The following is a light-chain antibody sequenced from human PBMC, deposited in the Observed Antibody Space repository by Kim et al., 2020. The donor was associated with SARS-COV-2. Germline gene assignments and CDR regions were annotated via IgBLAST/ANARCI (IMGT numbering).Light chain of an antibody. CDR2: GNN. J-gene: IGLJ2*01. CDR3: QSYDSSLSGVV. CDR1: SSNIGAGYD. Sequence: QRVTSSCTGSSSNIGAGYDVHWYQQLPGTAPKLLIYGNNNRPSGVPDRFSGSKSGTSASLAITGLQAEDEADYYCQSYDSSLSGVVFGGGTKVTVL. V-gene: IGLV1-40*01.